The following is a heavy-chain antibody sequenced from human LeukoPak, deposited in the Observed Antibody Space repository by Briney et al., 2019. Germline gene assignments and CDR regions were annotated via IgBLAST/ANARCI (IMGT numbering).Heavy chain of an antibody. CDR2: INHSGST. Sequence: SETLSLTCTVSGGSISSYYWSWIRQPPGKGLEWIGEINHSGSTNYNPFLKSRVTISVDTSKNQFSLKLSSVTAADTAVYYCASSSSWVFDYWGQGTLVTVSS. V-gene: IGHV4-34*01. CDR1: GGSISSYY. J-gene: IGHJ4*02. CDR3: ASSSSWVFDY. D-gene: IGHD6-13*01.